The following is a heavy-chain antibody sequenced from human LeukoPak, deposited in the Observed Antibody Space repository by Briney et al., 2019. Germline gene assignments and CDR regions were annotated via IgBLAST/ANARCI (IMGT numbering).Heavy chain of an antibody. J-gene: IGHJ4*02. CDR3: VRRHDY. Sequence: GGSLRLSCAASGFTFSSYSMNWVRQAPGQGLEWISIIYASGGAFHSESVKGRFSAFRDTSKNTIFLQMNNLRAADTAMYYCVRRHDYWGQGTLVTVSS. V-gene: IGHV3-53*01. CDR2: IYASGGA. CDR1: GFTFSSYS.